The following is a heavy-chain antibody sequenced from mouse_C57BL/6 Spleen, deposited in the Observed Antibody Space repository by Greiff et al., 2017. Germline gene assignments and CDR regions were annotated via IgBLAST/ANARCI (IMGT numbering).Heavy chain of an antibody. CDR1: GYAFTNYL. V-gene: IGHV1-54*01. CDR3: ARGGDYGNA. Sequence: QVQLQQSGAELVRPGTSVKVSCKASGYAFTNYLIEWVKQRPGQGLEWIGVINPGSGGTNYNEKFKGKATLTADKSSSTAYMQLSSLTSEDSAVYFCARGGDYGNAWGQGTTLTVSS. CDR2: INPGSGGT. J-gene: IGHJ2*01. D-gene: IGHD2-1*01.